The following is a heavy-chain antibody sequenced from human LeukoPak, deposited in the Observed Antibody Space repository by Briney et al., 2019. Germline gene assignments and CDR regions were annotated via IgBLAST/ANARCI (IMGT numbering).Heavy chain of an antibody. CDR1: GFTFSSYA. V-gene: IGHV3-23*01. Sequence: GGSLRLSCAASGFTFSSYAISWVRQAPGKGLEWVSGISGSGDNTYYADSVKGRFTISRDNSKNTLYVQVNSLGTEDTAAYYCAKGSYYDSSGSFYFDYWGQGTLVTVSS. CDR2: ISGSGDNT. J-gene: IGHJ4*02. D-gene: IGHD3-22*01. CDR3: AKGSYYDSSGSFYFDY.